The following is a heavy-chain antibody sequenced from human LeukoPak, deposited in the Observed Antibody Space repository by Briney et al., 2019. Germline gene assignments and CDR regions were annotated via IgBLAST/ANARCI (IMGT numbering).Heavy chain of an antibody. Sequence: GRSLRLSCAASGFTFSSYGMHWVRQAPGKGLEWVAVISYDGSKFYYADSVKGRSTISRDNSKNTLDLQMNSLRPEDTAVYYRAKDEYSISSQLDVWGQGTTVTVPS. J-gene: IGHJ6*02. CDR3: AKDEYSISSQLDV. D-gene: IGHD6-6*01. CDR2: ISYDGSKF. V-gene: IGHV3-30*18. CDR1: GFTFSSYG.